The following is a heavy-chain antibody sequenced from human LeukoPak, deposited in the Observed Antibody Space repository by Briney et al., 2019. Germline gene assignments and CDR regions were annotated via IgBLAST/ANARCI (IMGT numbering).Heavy chain of an antibody. V-gene: IGHV3-21*01. Sequence: GGSLRLSCAASGFTFSSYSMNWVRLAPGKGLEWVSSISSSSSYIYYADSVKGRFTISRDNAKNSLYLQMNSLRAEDTAVYYCARDRDSSGHYSDWGQGTLVTVSS. CDR3: ARDRDSSGHYSD. D-gene: IGHD3-22*01. CDR1: GFTFSSYS. CDR2: ISSSSSYI. J-gene: IGHJ4*02.